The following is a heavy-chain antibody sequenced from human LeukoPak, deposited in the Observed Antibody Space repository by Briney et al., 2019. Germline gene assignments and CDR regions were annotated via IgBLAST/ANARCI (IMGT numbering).Heavy chain of an antibody. J-gene: IGHJ4*02. Sequence: LSLTCTVSGGSISSSSYYWGWIRQPPGKGLEWVSYISSSGSTIYYADSVKGRFTISRDNAKNSLYLQMNSLRAEDTAVYYCARDWFGQLWLDYWGQGTLVTVSS. CDR2: ISSSGSTI. V-gene: IGHV3-11*04. CDR3: ARDWFGQLWLDY. D-gene: IGHD5-18*01. CDR1: GGSISSSSYY.